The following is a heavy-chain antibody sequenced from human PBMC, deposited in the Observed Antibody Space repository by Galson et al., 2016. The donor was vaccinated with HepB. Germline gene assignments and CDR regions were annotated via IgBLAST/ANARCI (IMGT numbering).Heavy chain of an antibody. CDR1: GFSLSTTGVG. CDR2: IYWNDRT. V-gene: IGHV2-5*01. D-gene: IGHD6-13*01. CDR3: AHTGAAAGEGLDS. J-gene: IGHJ4*02. Sequence: PALVKPTQTLTLTCTFSGFSLSTTGVGVGWIRQPPGKALEWLALIYWNDRTHYSPSLKNRVMVTQDTSKNQVVLTIMNMDPADTATYHFAHTGAAAGEGLDSWGPGTLVTVSS.